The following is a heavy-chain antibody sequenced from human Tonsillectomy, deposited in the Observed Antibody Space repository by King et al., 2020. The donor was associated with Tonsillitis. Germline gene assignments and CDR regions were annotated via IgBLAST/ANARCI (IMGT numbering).Heavy chain of an antibody. D-gene: IGHD4-17*01. CDR3: AKPDFGDHRHGFLFAY. CDR2: ITGSGVGT. Sequence: VQLVESGGGLIQPGGSLRLSCAASGFSFSNFAMTWVRQAPGKGLEWVSSITGSGVGTNYADSVKGRFTISRDNSKNTLYLQMSSLRGEDTAVYYCAKPDFGDHRHGFLFAYWGQGALVTVSS. V-gene: IGHV3-23*04. J-gene: IGHJ4*02. CDR1: GFSFSNFA.